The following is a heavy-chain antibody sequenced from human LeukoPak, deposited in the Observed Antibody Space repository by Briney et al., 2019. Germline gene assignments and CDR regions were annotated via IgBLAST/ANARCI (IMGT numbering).Heavy chain of an antibody. Sequence: PSETLSLTCSVSGGSISNYYWSWIRQPPGKGLEWIGEINHSGSTNYNPSLKSRVTISVDTSKNQFSLKLSSVTAADTAVYYCARRTIAAAAINWFDPWGQGTLVTVSS. V-gene: IGHV4-34*01. CDR2: INHSGST. CDR3: ARRTIAAAAINWFDP. CDR1: GGSISNYY. J-gene: IGHJ5*02. D-gene: IGHD6-13*01.